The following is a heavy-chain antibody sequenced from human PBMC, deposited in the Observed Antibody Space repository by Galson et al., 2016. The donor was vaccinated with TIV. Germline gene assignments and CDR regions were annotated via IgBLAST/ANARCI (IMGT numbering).Heavy chain of an antibody. V-gene: IGHV3-74*01. CDR2: INGDGSST. CDR3: ARTLDYFHSSVYSYRSEFLYYPMDV. Sequence: SLRLSCAASGFTFSSYWMHWVRQAPGKGLLWVARINGDGSSTDYADSVEGRFTTSRDSAKSTLYLQMSSLRAEDTALYFCARTLDYFHSSVYSYRSEFLYYPMDVWGQGTTVTVSS. D-gene: IGHD5/OR15-5a*01. CDR1: GFTFSSYW. J-gene: IGHJ6*02.